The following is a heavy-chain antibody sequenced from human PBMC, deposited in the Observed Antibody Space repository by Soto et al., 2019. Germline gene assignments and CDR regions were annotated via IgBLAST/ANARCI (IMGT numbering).Heavy chain of an antibody. CDR3: ARSQGGSSSLDIYYYSYYGMDV. Sequence: QVQLVQSGAEVKKPGSSVKVSCKAPGGTFSSYAISWVRQAPGQGLEWMGGIIPIFGTANYAQKFQGRVTITADESTSTGSMELSSLRSEDTAVYYCARSQGGSSSLDIYYYSYYGMDVWGQGTTVTVSS. J-gene: IGHJ6*02. CDR2: IIPIFGTA. D-gene: IGHD2-15*01. V-gene: IGHV1-69*01. CDR1: GGTFSSYA.